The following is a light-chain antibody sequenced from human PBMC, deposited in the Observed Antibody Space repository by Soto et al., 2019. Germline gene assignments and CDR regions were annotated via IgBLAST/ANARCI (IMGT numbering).Light chain of an antibody. Sequence: DIQMTQSPSSLSASVGDRVTITCRASQGIRNYLTWYQQKPGKVPKVLIYAASILQSGVPSRFSGSGFGTDFTLTISTLQPEDVATYYCQKYDSAPLTFGPGTKVYIK. CDR3: QKYDSAPLT. CDR1: QGIRNY. J-gene: IGKJ3*01. CDR2: AAS. V-gene: IGKV1-27*01.